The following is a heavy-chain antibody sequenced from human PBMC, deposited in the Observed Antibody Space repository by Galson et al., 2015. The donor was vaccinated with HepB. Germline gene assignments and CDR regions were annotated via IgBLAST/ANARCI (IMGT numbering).Heavy chain of an antibody. CDR2: ISYSGNT. D-gene: IGHD5-18*01. CDR1: GDSISSNSYY. Sequence: LSLTCTVSGDSISSNSYYWGWVRQPPGKGLEWIATISYSGNTYYNPSLKSRVTISADTSRNLFPLKLNSVTAAATAVYFCAKEYHYGYGDYWGQGTLVTVSP. J-gene: IGHJ4*02. CDR3: AKEYHYGYGDY. V-gene: IGHV4-39*01.